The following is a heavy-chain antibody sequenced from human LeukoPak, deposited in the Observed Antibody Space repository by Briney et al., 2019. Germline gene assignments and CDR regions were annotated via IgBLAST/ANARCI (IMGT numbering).Heavy chain of an antibody. D-gene: IGHD1-1*01. V-gene: IGHV3-23*01. Sequence: GGSLRLSCAASGFSIMDWPLSWVRRAPGEGLEWVSAIGVRTHYADSAKGRFTISRDGSKNTLYLQMNSLTVEDTAIYFCAAGHQNSLEGYWGQGTLVSVAS. CDR3: AAGHQNSLEGY. CDR2: IGVRT. J-gene: IGHJ4*02. CDR1: GFSIMDWP.